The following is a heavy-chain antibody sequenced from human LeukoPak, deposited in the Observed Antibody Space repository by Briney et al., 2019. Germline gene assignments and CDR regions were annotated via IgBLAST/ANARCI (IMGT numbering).Heavy chain of an antibody. CDR1: GFTFSSYS. Sequence: PGGSLRLSCAASGFTFSSYSMNWVRQAPGKGLEWVSSISGGSSYIYYADSVKGRFTISRDNAKNSLSLQMNSLRAEDTAVYYCARGPRYGSSGFDYWGRGTLVTVSS. CDR3: ARGPRYGSSGFDY. V-gene: IGHV3-21*01. D-gene: IGHD3-22*01. J-gene: IGHJ4*02. CDR2: ISGGSSYI.